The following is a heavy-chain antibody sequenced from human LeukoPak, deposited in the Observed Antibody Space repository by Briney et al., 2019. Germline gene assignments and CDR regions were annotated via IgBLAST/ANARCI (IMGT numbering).Heavy chain of an antibody. V-gene: IGHV4-59*08. CDR2: IYDSGST. D-gene: IGHD6-13*01. CDR1: GGSISSYY. Sequence: SETLSLTCTVSGGSISSYYWSWIRQPLGKGLEWIGYIYDSGSTNYNPSLKSRVTISIDTSKNQFSLKLTSVTAADAAVYYCSRPAAGSRMHRMDSWGQGILVTVSS. J-gene: IGHJ4*02. CDR3: SRPAAGSRMHRMDS.